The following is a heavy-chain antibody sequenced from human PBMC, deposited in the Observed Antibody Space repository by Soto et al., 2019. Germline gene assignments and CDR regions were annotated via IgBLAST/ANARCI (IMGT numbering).Heavy chain of an antibody. D-gene: IGHD3-16*02. V-gene: IGHV5-10-1*01. CDR1: GYSFTSYW. Sequence: PGESLKISCKGSGYSFTSYWISWVRQMPGKGLEWMGRIDPSDSYTNYSPSFQGHVTISADKSISTAYLQWSSLKASDTAMYYCAREYYDYVWGSYRLRYFDLWGRGTLVTVSS. J-gene: IGHJ2*01. CDR2: IDPSDSYT. CDR3: AREYYDYVWGSYRLRYFDL.